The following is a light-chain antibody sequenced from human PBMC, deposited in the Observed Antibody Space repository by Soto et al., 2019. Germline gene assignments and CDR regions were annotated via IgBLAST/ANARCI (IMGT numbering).Light chain of an antibody. CDR3: QQYNKWPPWT. J-gene: IGKJ1*01. V-gene: IGKV3-15*01. CDR2: SVS. Sequence: IVMTQSPATLSVSPGXRATLSCRASQSVSSNVAWYQQKPGQAPRLLIYSVSTRATGTPARFSGSGSGTEFTLTINRLQSEDFAIYYCQQYNKWPPWTFGQGTKV. CDR1: QSVSSN.